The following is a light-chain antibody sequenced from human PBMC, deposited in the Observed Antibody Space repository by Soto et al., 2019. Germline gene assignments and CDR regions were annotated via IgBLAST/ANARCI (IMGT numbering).Light chain of an antibody. CDR2: GAS. J-gene: IGKJ1*01. CDR3: QQYGRSGT. Sequence: EIVLTQSPGTLSLSPGERATLSCTASQSVSNNYLAWYQQKPGQAPRLLIYGASNRATGIPDRFSGSGSGTVFTLTISRLEPEDFSVYYCQQYGRSGTFGQGTKVEIK. V-gene: IGKV3-20*01. CDR1: QSVSNNY.